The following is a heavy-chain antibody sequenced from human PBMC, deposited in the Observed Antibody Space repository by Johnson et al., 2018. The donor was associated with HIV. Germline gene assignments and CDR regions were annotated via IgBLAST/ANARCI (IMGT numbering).Heavy chain of an antibody. J-gene: IGHJ3*02. Sequence: QVQLVESGGGLVQPGESLRLSCVASGFTFSQYAMHWVRQAPGKGLEYVSAISTTGVSTYYADSVRGRFTISRDNSKNTLYLQMNSLRAEDTAVYYCAKVNGDYKTDAFDIWGQGTMVTVSS. CDR3: AKVNGDYKTDAFDI. V-gene: IGHV3-64*04. CDR2: ISTTGVST. CDR1: GFTFSQYA. D-gene: IGHD4-17*01.